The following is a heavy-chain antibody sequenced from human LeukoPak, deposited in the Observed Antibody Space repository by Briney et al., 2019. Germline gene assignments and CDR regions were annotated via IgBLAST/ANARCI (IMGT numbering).Heavy chain of an antibody. D-gene: IGHD3-22*01. CDR1: GFTFSSYS. J-gene: IGHJ3*02. V-gene: IGHV3-21*01. Sequence: PGGSLRLSCAASGFTFSSYSMNWVRQAPGKGLEWVSSISSSSSYIYYADSVKGRFTISRDNAKNSLYLQMNSLRAEDTAVYYCARGVVSSGYFDDAFDIWGQGTMVTVSS. CDR2: ISSSSSYI. CDR3: ARGVVSSGYFDDAFDI.